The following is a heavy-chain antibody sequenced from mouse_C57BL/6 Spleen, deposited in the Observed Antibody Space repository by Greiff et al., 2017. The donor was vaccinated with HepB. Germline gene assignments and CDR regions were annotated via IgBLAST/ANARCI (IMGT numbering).Heavy chain of an antibody. Sequence: EVKLQESGPSLVRPSQTLSLTCTVTGFSINSDCYWIWIRQFPGNKLEYIGYTFYSGITYYNPSLESRTYITRDTSKNQFSLKLSSVTTEDTATYYCARDRYYGSSPSWYFDVWGTGTTVTVSS. V-gene: IGHV3-3*01. CDR2: TFYSGIT. CDR1: GFSINSDCY. J-gene: IGHJ1*03. D-gene: IGHD1-1*01. CDR3: ARDRYYGSSPSWYFDV.